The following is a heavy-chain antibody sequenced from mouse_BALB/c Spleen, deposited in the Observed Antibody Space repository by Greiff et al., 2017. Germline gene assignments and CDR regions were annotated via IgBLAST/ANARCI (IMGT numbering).Heavy chain of an antibody. CDR3: ARRNYYGSSYYFDY. Sequence: VQLKESGPELVKPGASVKIPCKASGYTFTDYNMDWVKQSHGKSLEWIGDINPNNGGTIYNQKFKGKATLTVDKSSSTAYMELRSLTSEDTAVYYCARRNYYGSSYYFDYWGQGTTLTVSS. CDR1: GYTFTDYN. CDR2: INPNNGGT. V-gene: IGHV1-18*01. D-gene: IGHD1-1*01. J-gene: IGHJ2*01.